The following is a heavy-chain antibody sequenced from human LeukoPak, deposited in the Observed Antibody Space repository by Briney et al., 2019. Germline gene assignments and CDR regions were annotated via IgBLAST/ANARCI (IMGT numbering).Heavy chain of an antibody. J-gene: IGHJ6*02. CDR1: GYSFTSYW. D-gene: IGHD3-10*01. CDR2: IYPGDSDT. CDR3: ARQTGEYYGSGSYYPYGMDV. Sequence: GESLKISCKGSGYSFTSYWIGWVRHMPEKDLEWMGIIYPGDSDTRYSPSFQGQVTISADKSISTAYLQWSSLKASDTAMYYCARQTGEYYGSGSYYPYGMDVWGQGTTVTVSS. V-gene: IGHV5-51*01.